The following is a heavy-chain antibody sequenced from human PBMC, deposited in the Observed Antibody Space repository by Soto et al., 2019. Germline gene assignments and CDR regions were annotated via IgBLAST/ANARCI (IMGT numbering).Heavy chain of an antibody. Sequence: ASVKVSCEASGYTFTGYYMDWVRQAPGQGLEWMGWINTNSGGTNYAQKIQGWVTMTRDTSISTAYMELSRLRSYVSALYYCAIFAGEIVASILYDGIDVWVQGTTVTVSS. CDR2: INTNSGGT. V-gene: IGHV1-2*04. CDR1: GYTFTGYY. J-gene: IGHJ6*02. CDR3: AIFAGEIVASILYDGIDV. D-gene: IGHD5-12*01.